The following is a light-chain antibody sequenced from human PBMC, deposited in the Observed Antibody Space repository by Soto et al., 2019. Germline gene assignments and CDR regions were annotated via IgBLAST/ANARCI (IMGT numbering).Light chain of an antibody. V-gene: IGKV3-15*01. CDR1: QSVSTN. J-gene: IGKJ2*01. Sequence: EIVMTQSPATLSVSPGERASLSCRASQSVSTNLAWYQQKPAQAPRLLIYGASTRATGIPARFSGGGSGTEFTLTISSLQPEDVATYYCQKYHSAPYTFGQGTKLEIK. CDR2: GAS. CDR3: QKYHSAPYT.